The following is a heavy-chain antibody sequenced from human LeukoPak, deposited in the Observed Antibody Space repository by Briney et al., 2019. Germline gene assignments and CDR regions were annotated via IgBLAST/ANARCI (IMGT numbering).Heavy chain of an antibody. D-gene: IGHD3-3*01. J-gene: IGHJ6*02. CDR3: ARGPRGVIDYYGMDV. V-gene: IGHV4-31*03. CDR1: GGSISSGGYY. CDR2: IYYSGST. Sequence: PSQTLSLTCTVSGGSISSGGYYWSWIRQHPGKGLEWIGYIYYSGSTYYNPSLKSRVTISVDTSKNQFSLKLSSVTAADTAVYYCARGPRGVIDYYGMDVWGQGTTVTVSS.